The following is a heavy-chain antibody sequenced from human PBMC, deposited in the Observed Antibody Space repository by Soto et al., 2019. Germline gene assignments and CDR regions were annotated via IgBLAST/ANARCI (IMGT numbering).Heavy chain of an antibody. V-gene: IGHV2-70*13. CDR2: IDWDDDK. Sequence: SGPTLVNPTQTLTLTCTFSGFSLSTSGMRVSWIRQPPGKALEWLALIDWDDDKYYSTSLKTRLTISKDASKNQVALTMTNMDRVDAATDYRARSIHTGYSGGWPDYWGQGRLVNVSS. CDR1: GFSLSTSGMR. CDR3: ARSIHTGYSGGWPDY. J-gene: IGHJ4*02. D-gene: IGHD6-19*01.